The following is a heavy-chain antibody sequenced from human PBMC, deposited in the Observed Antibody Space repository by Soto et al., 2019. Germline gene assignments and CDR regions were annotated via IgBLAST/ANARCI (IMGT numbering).Heavy chain of an antibody. Sequence: ASVKVPCKASGYTFTSYYMHWVRQAPGQGLEWMGIINPSGGSTSYAQKFQGRVTMTRDTSTSTVYMELSSLRSEDTAVYYCARDDYSSPSSYYGMDVWGQGTTVTVSS. CDR2: INPSGGST. D-gene: IGHD6-6*01. J-gene: IGHJ6*02. CDR1: GYTFTSYY. CDR3: ARDDYSSPSSYYGMDV. V-gene: IGHV1-46*01.